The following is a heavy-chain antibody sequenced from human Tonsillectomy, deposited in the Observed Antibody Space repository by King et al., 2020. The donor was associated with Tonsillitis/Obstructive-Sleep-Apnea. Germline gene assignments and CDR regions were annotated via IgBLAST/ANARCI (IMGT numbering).Heavy chain of an antibody. V-gene: IGHV4-4*02. CDR1: GGSISSSNW. CDR3: ARGQSHIDY. CDR2: IYHSGTT. Sequence: VQLQESGPGLVKPSGTLSLNCAVSGGSISSSNWWSWVRQPPGKGLEWIREIYHSGTTNYNPSLKGRVTISVDKSKNQFSLKLSSVTAADTAVYYCARGQSHIDYWGQGNLVTVSS. J-gene: IGHJ4*02. D-gene: IGHD6-19*01.